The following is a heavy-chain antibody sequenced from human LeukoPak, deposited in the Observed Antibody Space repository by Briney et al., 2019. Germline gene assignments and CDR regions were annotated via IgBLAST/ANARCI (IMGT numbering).Heavy chain of an antibody. D-gene: IGHD2-2*01. Sequence: EASVKVSCKASGGTFSSYVISWVRQAPGQGLEWMGGIIPIFGTANYAQKFQGRVTITADESTSTAYMELSSLRSEDTAVYYCARVRTDCSSTSCWGERYYYYYMDVWGKGTTVTVSS. J-gene: IGHJ6*03. CDR2: IIPIFGTA. CDR3: ARVRTDCSSTSCWGERYYYYYMDV. CDR1: GGTFSSYV. V-gene: IGHV1-69*13.